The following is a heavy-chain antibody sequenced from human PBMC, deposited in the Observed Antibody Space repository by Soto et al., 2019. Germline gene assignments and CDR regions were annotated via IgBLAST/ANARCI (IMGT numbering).Heavy chain of an antibody. D-gene: IGHD2-15*01. CDR1: GFTFSSYW. CDR3: ARYCSGGSCPTGYGMDV. V-gene: IGHV3-74*01. Sequence: GGSLRLSCAASGFTFSSYWMHWVRQAPGKGLVWVSRINSDGSSTSYADSVKGRFTISRDNAKNTLYLQMNSLRAEDTAVYYCARYCSGGSCPTGYGMDVWGQGTTVTISS. CDR2: INSDGSST. J-gene: IGHJ6*02.